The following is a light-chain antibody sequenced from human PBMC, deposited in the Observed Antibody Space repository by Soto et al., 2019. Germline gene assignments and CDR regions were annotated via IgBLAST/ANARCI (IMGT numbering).Light chain of an antibody. V-gene: IGKV1-27*01. CDR3: QKYDSASFT. Sequence: DIQMTQSPSSLSASVGDRVTITCRASQGIRNYLAWYQQKPGKAPKLLIYAASTLQSRVPSRFSGSGSGTDFTLTISSLQPEDVATYYCQKYDSASFTFGPGTKVDIK. J-gene: IGKJ3*01. CDR2: AAS. CDR1: QGIRNY.